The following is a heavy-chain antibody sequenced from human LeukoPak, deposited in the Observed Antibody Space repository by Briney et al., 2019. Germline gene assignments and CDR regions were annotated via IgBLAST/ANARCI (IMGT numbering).Heavy chain of an antibody. J-gene: IGHJ4*02. CDR1: GYTFTGYY. CDR2: INPNSGGT. V-gene: IGHV1-2*02. Sequence: GASVKVSCKASGYTFTGYYMHWVRQAPGQGPEWMGWINPNSGGTNYAQKFQGRVIMTRDTSISPAYMELSRLRSDDTAVYYCARVREYYYFDYWGQGTLVTVSS. CDR3: ARVREYYYFDY. D-gene: IGHD2/OR15-2a*01.